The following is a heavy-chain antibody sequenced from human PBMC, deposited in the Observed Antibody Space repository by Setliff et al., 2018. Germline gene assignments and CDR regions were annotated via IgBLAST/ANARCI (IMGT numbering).Heavy chain of an antibody. V-gene: IGHV4-38-2*01. D-gene: IGHD3-10*01. CDR2: IYHSGST. J-gene: IGHJ4*02. CDR3: ARFGRALWGPYGSGSYFDS. CDR1: GYSINSGYY. Sequence: SETLSLTCAVSGYSINSGYYWGWIRQSPGKGLEWIGTIYHSGSTYYNPSLKSRVTVSVDTSKNHFSLKLNSVTAADTAVYYCARFGRALWGPYGSGSYFDSWGQGTLVTVSS.